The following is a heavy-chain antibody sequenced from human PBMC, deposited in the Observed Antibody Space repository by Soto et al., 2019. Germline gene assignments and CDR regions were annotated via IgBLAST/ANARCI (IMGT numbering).Heavy chain of an antibody. CDR2: TNSDGSTS. V-gene: IGHV3-74*01. J-gene: IGHJ6*03. CDR1: GFTFSNYW. Sequence: EVQLVESGGGLVQPGGSLRLSCAASGFTFSNYWMYWVRQAPGKGLVWVSRTNSDGSTSSSADSVKGRFTISRDNAKTTLYLQMNSLRAAATAVYYCARGDCVGGSCYSLAGSFYYYMDVWGKGTTVTVFS. CDR3: ARGDCVGGSCYSLAGSFYYYMDV. D-gene: IGHD2-15*01.